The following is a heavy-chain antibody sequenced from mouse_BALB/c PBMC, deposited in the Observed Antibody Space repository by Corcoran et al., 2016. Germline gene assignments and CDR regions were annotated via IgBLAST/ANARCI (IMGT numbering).Heavy chain of an antibody. CDR1: GFNIKDYY. Sequence: EVQLQQSGAELVRPGALVKLSCKASGFNIKDYYMHWVTKRPEKGLEWIGWIDPENGNTIYDPKFQGKASITADTSSNTAYLQISSLTSEDTAVYYCARAETFDYWGQGTTLTVSS. CDR2: IDPENGNT. CDR3: ARAETFDY. J-gene: IGHJ2*01. V-gene: IGHV14-1*02.